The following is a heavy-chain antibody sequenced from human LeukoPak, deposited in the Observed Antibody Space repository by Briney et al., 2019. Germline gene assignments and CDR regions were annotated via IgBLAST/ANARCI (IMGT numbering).Heavy chain of an antibody. Sequence: GGSLRLSCAASGFTFSSYGMHWVRQAPGKGLEWVAFIRYDGSNKYYADSVKGRFTISRDNSKNTLYLQMNSLRAEDTAVYYCANRAHCSSTSCYFGPFDNWGQGTLVTVSS. D-gene: IGHD2-2*01. J-gene: IGHJ4*02. CDR2: IRYDGSNK. V-gene: IGHV3-30*02. CDR1: GFTFSSYG. CDR3: ANRAHCSSTSCYFGPFDN.